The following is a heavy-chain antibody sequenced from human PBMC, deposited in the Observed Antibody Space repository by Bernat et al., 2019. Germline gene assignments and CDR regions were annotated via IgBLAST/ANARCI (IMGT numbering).Heavy chain of an antibody. D-gene: IGHD2-2*01. CDR3: ARDLARRGCSSTSCPKVPGY. Sequence: QVQLVQSGAEVKKPGASVKVSCKASGYTFTSYGISWVRQAPGQGLEWMGWISAYNGNTNYAQKLQGRVTMTTDTSTSTAYMELRSLRSDDTAVYYCARDLARRGCSSTSCPKVPGYWGQGTLVTVSS. V-gene: IGHV1-18*01. J-gene: IGHJ4*02. CDR1: GYTFTSYG. CDR2: ISAYNGNT.